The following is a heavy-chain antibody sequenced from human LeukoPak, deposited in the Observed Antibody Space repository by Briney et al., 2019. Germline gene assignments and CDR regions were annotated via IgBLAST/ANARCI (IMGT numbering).Heavy chain of an antibody. CDR2: IYYSGST. CDR3: ARQGVGATMYYFDY. J-gene: IGHJ4*02. Sequence: SETLSLTCTVSGGSISSYYWSWIRQPPGKGLEWIGHIYYSGSTNYNPSLKSRVTISVDTSKNQFSLKLSSVTAADTAVYYCARQGVGATMYYFDYWGRGTLVTVSS. V-gene: IGHV4-59*01. D-gene: IGHD1-26*01. CDR1: GGSISSYY.